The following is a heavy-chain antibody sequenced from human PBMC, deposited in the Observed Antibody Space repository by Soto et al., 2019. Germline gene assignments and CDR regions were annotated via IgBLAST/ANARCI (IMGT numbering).Heavy chain of an antibody. Sequence: GGSLRLSCAASGFTFSSYGMHWVRQAPGKGLEWVAVIWYDGSNKYYADSVKGRFTISRDNSKNTLYLEMNSLRAEDTAVYYCARDSYYYGSGSYYWFDPWGQGTLVTVSS. D-gene: IGHD3-10*01. CDR2: IWYDGSNK. V-gene: IGHV3-33*01. J-gene: IGHJ5*02. CDR1: GFTFSSYG. CDR3: ARDSYYYGSGSYYWFDP.